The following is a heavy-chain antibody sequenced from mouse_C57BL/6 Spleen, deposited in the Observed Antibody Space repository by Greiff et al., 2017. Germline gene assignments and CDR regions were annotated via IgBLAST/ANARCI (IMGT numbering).Heavy chain of an antibody. CDR1: GYSFTGYY. D-gene: IGHD1-1*01. V-gene: IGHV1-31*01. CDR3: ARSATVVATEAMDY. Sequence: VQLKQSGPELVKPGASVKISCKASGYSFTGYYMHWVKQSHGNILDWIGYIYPYNGVSSYNQKFKGKATLTVDKSSSTAYMELRSLTSEDSAVYYCARSATVVATEAMDYWGQGTSVTVSS. CDR2: IYPYNGVS. J-gene: IGHJ4*01.